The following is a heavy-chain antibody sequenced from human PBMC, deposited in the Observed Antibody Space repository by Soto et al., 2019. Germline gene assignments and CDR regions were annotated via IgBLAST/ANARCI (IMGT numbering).Heavy chain of an antibody. CDR2: IRSKAYGGTT. D-gene: IGHD5-18*01. Sequence: QPGGSLRLSCTASGFTCVDYAMSWVRQAPGKGLEWVGFIRSKAYGGTTEYAASVKGRFTISRDDSKSIAYLQMNSLKTEDTAVYYCTRAGYSYGYVSYYYGTDVWGQGTTVTVSS. J-gene: IGHJ6*02. V-gene: IGHV3-49*04. CDR3: TRAGYSYGYVSYYYGTDV. CDR1: GFTCVDYA.